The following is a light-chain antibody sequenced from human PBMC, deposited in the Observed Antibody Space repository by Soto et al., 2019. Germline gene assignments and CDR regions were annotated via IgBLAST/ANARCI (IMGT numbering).Light chain of an antibody. Sequence: DIVMTQSPDSLAVSVGERATINCKSSQSVLCSSDNNNYLAWYQQKPGQPPKLLIYWASTRESGVPDRFSGSGSGTDFTLTISSLQAEDVAVYYCQQHYTSPLTFGGGTKVEI. CDR2: WAS. J-gene: IGKJ4*01. CDR3: QQHYTSPLT. CDR1: QSVLCSSDNNNY. V-gene: IGKV4-1*01.